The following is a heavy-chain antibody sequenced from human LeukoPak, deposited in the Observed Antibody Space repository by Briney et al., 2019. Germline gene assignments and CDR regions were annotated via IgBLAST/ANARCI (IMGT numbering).Heavy chain of an antibody. V-gene: IGHV3-48*01. CDR2: ISSSSSTI. Sequence: GGSLRLSCAASGFTFSSYSMNWVRQAPGKGLEWVSYISSSSSTIYYADSVKGRFTISGDSAKNSLYLQMNSLRAEDTAVYYCASSLTGDAFDIWGQGTMVTVSS. CDR1: GFTFSSYS. D-gene: IGHD1-20*01. CDR3: ASSLTGDAFDI. J-gene: IGHJ3*02.